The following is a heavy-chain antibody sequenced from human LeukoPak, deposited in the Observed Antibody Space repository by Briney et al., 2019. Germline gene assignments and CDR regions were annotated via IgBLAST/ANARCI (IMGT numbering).Heavy chain of an antibody. V-gene: IGHV3-11*04. Sequence: GGSLRLSCAASGFTFSDYYMSWIRQAPGRGLEWVSYISSSGSPINYADSVKGRFTISRDNAKNTLYLQMNSLRAEDTAVYYCARGRDYYDSSGYPPVGYWGQGTLVTVSS. CDR2: ISSSGSPI. D-gene: IGHD3-22*01. CDR3: ARGRDYYDSSGYPPVGY. J-gene: IGHJ4*02. CDR1: GFTFSDYY.